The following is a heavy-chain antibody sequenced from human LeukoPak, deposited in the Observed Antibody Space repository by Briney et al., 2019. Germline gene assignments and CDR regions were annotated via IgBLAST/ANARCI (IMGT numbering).Heavy chain of an antibody. Sequence: PGGSLRLSCAVSGFTFSSYAMSWVRQAPGKGLQWVSTISAGGTTYYADSVKGRFTVSRDNSKNTLFLQMNSLRAEDTAVYYCAKYFGGWYEDYWGQGTLVTVSS. CDR2: ISAGGTT. D-gene: IGHD6-19*01. V-gene: IGHV3-23*01. CDR1: GFTFSSYA. CDR3: AKYFGGWYEDY. J-gene: IGHJ4*02.